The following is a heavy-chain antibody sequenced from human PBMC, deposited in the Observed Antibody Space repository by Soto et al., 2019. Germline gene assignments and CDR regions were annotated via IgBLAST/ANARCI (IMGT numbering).Heavy chain of an antibody. CDR1: GGSFSGYY. CDR2: INHSGST. Sequence: SETLSLTCAVYGGSFSGYYWSWIRQPPGKGLEWIGEINHSGSTNYNPSLKSRVTISVDTSKNQFSLKLSSVTAADTAVYYRAGGSLRFLEWLPNYYYYGMDVWGQGTTVTVSS. D-gene: IGHD3-3*01. V-gene: IGHV4-34*01. CDR3: AGGSLRFLEWLPNYYYYGMDV. J-gene: IGHJ6*02.